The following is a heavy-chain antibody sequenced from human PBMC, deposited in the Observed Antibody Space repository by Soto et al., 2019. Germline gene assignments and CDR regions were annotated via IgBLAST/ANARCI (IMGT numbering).Heavy chain of an antibody. CDR2: ISGSGGST. CDR3: AKDPIVVVPAAKAPHY. Sequence: PGGSLRLSCAASGFTFSSYAMSWVRQAPGKGLEWVSAISGSGGSTYYADSVKGRFTISRDNSKNTLYLQMNSLRAEDTAVYYCAKDPIVVVPAAKAPHYWGQGTLVTVSS. CDR1: GFTFSSYA. V-gene: IGHV3-23*01. D-gene: IGHD2-2*01. J-gene: IGHJ4*02.